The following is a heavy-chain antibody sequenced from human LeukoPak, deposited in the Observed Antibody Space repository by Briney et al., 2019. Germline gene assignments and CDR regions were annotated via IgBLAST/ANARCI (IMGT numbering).Heavy chain of an antibody. Sequence: SETLSLTCKVSGGSIGSSGFYWGWIRQPPGKGLEWIGSIYYPENTHYNPSLESRVSISVDTSNYQVSLTLSSVTATDTAVYYRGRHVSSGWDYYNGLDVWGQGTTIIVSS. CDR3: GRHVSSGWDYYNGLDV. J-gene: IGHJ6*02. D-gene: IGHD6-19*01. CDR1: GGSIGSSGFY. V-gene: IGHV4-39*01. CDR2: IYYPENT.